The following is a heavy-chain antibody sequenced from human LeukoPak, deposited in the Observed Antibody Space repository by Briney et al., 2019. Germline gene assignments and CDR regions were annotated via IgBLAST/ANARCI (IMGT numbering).Heavy chain of an antibody. V-gene: IGHV4-39*07. CDR3: ARAHSIASYYYGVDV. D-gene: IGHD2/OR15-2a*01. J-gene: IGHJ6*02. Sequence: SETLSLTCTVSGGSISSSYSYWGWIRQPPGKGLEWIGDIYYSGNTYYSPSLTSRVTLSVDTSENQFSLKLSSVTAADTAVYYCARAHSIASYYYGVDVWGQGTTVTVSS. CDR2: IYYSGNT. CDR1: GGSISSSYSY.